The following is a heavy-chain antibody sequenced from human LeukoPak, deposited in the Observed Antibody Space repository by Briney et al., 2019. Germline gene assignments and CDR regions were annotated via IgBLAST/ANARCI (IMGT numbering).Heavy chain of an antibody. D-gene: IGHD3-3*01. CDR1: GFTFSSYW. V-gene: IGHV3-7*01. J-gene: IGHJ6*03. CDR3: ARDLYDFWSGYPPADYYYYMDV. Sequence: GGSLRLSCAASGFTFSSYWMSWVRQAPGKGLEWVGNIKQDGSEKYYVDSVKGRFTISRDNAKNSLYLQMNSLRAEDTAVYYCARDLYDFWSGYPPADYYYYMDVWGKGTTVTVSS. CDR2: IKQDGSEK.